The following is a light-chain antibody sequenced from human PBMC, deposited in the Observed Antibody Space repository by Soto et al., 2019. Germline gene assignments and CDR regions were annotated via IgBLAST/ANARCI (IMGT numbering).Light chain of an antibody. CDR1: ESVHRY. CDR3: QHYNNWPPT. J-gene: IGKJ3*01. Sequence: EMVMTQSPATLSVSPGERATLSCRASESVHRYLAWYQQKPGQGPSLLIYYASTRATGVPDRFTGSGSGTEVTLTISSMQAEDSGVYHCQHYNNWPPTFGPGTKVEIK. V-gene: IGKV3-15*01. CDR2: YAS.